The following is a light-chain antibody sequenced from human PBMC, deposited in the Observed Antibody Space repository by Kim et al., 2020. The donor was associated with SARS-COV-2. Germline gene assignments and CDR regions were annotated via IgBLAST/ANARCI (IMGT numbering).Light chain of an antibody. CDR3: SSYTSSSTLV. J-gene: IGLJ2*01. CDR2: DVS. CDR1: SSDVGAYNY. Sequence: GQSITISCTGTSSDVGAYNYVSWYQQHPGNAPKLMIYDVSNRPSGVSNRFSGSKSGNTASLTISGLQAEDEADYYCSSYTSSSTLVFGGGTQLTV. V-gene: IGLV2-14*04.